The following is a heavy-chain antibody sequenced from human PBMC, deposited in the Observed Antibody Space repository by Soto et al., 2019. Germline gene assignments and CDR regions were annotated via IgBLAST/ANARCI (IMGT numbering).Heavy chain of an antibody. J-gene: IGHJ4*02. CDR1: GFTFSSYA. CDR3: ASSYNWNYDLGY. D-gene: IGHD1-7*01. V-gene: IGHV3-30-3*01. Sequence: QVQLVESGGGVVQPGRSLRLSCAASGFTFSSYAMHWVRQAPGKWLEWVAVISYDGSNNYYSDSVKGRFTISRDNSKNALYLKMNSLRAEDTAVYYGASSYNWNYDLGYWCQGTLVTVSS. CDR2: ISYDGSNN.